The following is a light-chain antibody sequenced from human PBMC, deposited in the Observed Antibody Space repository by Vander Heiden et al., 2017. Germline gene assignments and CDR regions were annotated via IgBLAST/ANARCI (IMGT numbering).Light chain of an antibody. CDR3: QQSYSTPHT. CDR1: QSISSY. CDR2: AAS. Sequence: DIQQPQSPSSLSASVGDRVTITCRASQSISSYLNWYQQKPGKAPKLLIYAASSLQSGVPSRFSGSGSGTDFTLTISSLQPEDFATYYCQQSYSTPHTFGHGTKLEIK. J-gene: IGKJ2*01. V-gene: IGKV1-39*01.